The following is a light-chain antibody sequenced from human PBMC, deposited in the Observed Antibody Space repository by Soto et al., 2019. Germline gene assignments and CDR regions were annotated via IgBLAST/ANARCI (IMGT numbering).Light chain of an antibody. J-gene: IGKJ1*01. CDR2: DAS. CDR1: LSVSSY. Sequence: EIVLTQSPATLSLSPGERATLSCRASLSVSSYLAWYQQKPGQAPRLLIYDASNRATGIPARFNGSGSGTDFTLTISSLEPEDFAVYYCQQRSNGRPKWTFGQGTKVEIK. V-gene: IGKV3-11*01. CDR3: QQRSNGRPKWT.